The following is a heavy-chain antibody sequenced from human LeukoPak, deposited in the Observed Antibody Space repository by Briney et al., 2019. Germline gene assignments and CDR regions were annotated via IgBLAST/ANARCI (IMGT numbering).Heavy chain of an antibody. D-gene: IGHD3-22*01. J-gene: IGHJ4*02. V-gene: IGHV3-30*02. CDR2: IRYDGSNK. CDR3: AKDPTLYRVWDDYESTVLSY. Sequence: PGGSLRLSCAASGFIFSSYGMHWVRQAPGKGLEWAAFIRYDGSNKYYADSVKGRFTISRDNSKNTLYLQMNSLRAVDTAVYYCAKDPTLYRVWDDYESTVLSYWGQGTLVTVSS. CDR1: GFIFSSYG.